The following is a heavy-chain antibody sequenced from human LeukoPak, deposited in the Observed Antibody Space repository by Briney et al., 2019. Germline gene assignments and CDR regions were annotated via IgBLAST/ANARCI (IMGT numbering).Heavy chain of an antibody. Sequence: PSETLSLTCAVYGGSFSGYYWSWIRQPSGKGLEWIGEINHSGSTNYNPSLKSRVTISVDTSKNQFSLKLSSVTAADTAVYYCARKTLNNSSGRTIDYWGQGTLVTVSS. CDR1: GGSFSGYY. D-gene: IGHD6-19*01. CDR2: INHSGST. V-gene: IGHV4-34*01. CDR3: ARKTLNNSSGRTIDY. J-gene: IGHJ4*02.